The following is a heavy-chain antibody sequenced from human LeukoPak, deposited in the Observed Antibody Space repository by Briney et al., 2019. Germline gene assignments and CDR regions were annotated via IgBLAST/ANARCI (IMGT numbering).Heavy chain of an antibody. J-gene: IGHJ5*02. CDR1: GGSISSYY. CDR3: ARAGYYYDSSGYFRFDP. CDR2: IYDSGTT. D-gene: IGHD3-22*01. Sequence: KPSETLSLTCTVSGGSISSYYWSWTRQPPGKGLEWVGYIYDSGTTNYNPSLKSRVTISLDTSKNQFSLKLSSVTAADTAVYYCARAGYYYDSSGYFRFDPWGQGTLVTVSS. V-gene: IGHV4-59*01.